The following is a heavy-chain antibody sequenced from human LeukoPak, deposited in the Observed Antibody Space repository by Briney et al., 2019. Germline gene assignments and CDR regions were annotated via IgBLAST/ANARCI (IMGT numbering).Heavy chain of an antibody. J-gene: IGHJ4*02. Sequence: ASVKVSCKASGYTFTSYGISWVRQAPGQGLEWMGWISAYNGNTNYAQKLQGRVTMATDTSTSTAYMELGSLRSDDSAVYYCARLSSSSGCDYWGQGTLVTVSS. CDR2: ISAYNGNT. D-gene: IGHD6-19*01. CDR3: ARLSSSSGCDY. V-gene: IGHV1-18*01. CDR1: GYTFTSYG.